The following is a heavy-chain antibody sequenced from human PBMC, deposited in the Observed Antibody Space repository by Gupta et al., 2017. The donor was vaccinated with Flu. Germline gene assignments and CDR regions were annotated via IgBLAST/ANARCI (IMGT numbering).Heavy chain of an antibody. V-gene: IGHV3-48*01. Sequence: STYSMNWVRQAPGKGLEWVSYISSSSSIIYYADSVKGRFTISRDNAKNSLYLQMNSLRGEDTAVYYCAREPPTRTYYYDNWGQGTLVTVSS. D-gene: IGHD1-1*01. CDR1: STYS. CDR3: AREPPTRTYYYDN. CDR2: ISSSSSII. J-gene: IGHJ4*02.